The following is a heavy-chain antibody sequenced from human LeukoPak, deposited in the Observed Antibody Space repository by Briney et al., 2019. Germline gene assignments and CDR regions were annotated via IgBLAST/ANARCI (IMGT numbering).Heavy chain of an antibody. V-gene: IGHV1-46*01. CDR3: ARASRWLQFVSAFDI. Sequence: ASVKVSCKASGYTFTSYYMHWVRQAPGQGLEWMGIINPSGGSTSYAQKFQGRVTMTRDTSISTAYMELSRLRSDDTAVYYCARASRWLQFVSAFDIWGQGTMVTVSS. CDR2: INPSGGST. CDR1: GYTFTSYY. J-gene: IGHJ3*02. D-gene: IGHD5-24*01.